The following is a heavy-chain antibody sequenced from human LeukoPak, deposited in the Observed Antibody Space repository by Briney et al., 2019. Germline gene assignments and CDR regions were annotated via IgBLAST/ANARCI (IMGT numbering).Heavy chain of an antibody. V-gene: IGHV3-30*02. CDR2: IRYDGSVK. J-gene: IGHJ4*02. D-gene: IGHD3-22*01. CDR1: GFTFSSYG. Sequence: PGGSLRLSCAASGFTFSSYGMHWVRQAPGKGLEWVAFIRYDGSVKYYADSVKGRFTISRDNSKNTLYLQMNSLKTEDTAVYYCTTDPPLSYYDSSAQGYWGQGTLVTVSS. CDR3: TTDPPLSYYDSSAQGY.